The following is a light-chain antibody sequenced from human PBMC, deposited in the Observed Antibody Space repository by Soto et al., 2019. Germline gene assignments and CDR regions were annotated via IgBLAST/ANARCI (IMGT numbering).Light chain of an antibody. V-gene: IGKV1-17*03. Sequence: DIQMTQSPSAMSPSVGDRVTITCRASQDISNYLAWFQQKPGKVPKRLISAASSLQSGVPSRFGGSGSGTEFTLTFISLQPEDFATYYCLQHSSYPWTFGQGTKLEIK. CDR2: AAS. J-gene: IGKJ1*01. CDR1: QDISNY. CDR3: LQHSSYPWT.